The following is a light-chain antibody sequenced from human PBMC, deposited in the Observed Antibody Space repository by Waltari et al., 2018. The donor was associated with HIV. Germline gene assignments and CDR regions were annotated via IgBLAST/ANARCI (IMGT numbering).Light chain of an antibody. V-gene: IGLV2-11*01. CDR2: EVD. Sequence: SALTQPRPVSGSPGQSVPISCPGAASSLRDTHFVSWYQQPAGRVPRVLIREVDKRPSDVPGRFSASKSGDTASLTISGLQPDDEALYICSAFVASSSWVFGGGTQL. J-gene: IGLJ3*02. CDR3: SAFVASSSWV. CDR1: ASSLRDTHF.